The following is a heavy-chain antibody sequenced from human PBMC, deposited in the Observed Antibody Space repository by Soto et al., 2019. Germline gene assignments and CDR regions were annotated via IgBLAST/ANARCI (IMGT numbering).Heavy chain of an antibody. Sequence: TLSLTCTVSGGSISSGDYYWSWIRQPPGKGLGWIGYIYYSGSTYYNPSLKSRVTISVDTSKNQFSLKLSSVTAADTAVYYCAREDRIAVAGTGGRGYYYYGMDVWGQGTTVTVSS. CDR2: IYYSGST. CDR3: AREDRIAVAGTGGRGYYYYGMDV. D-gene: IGHD6-19*01. CDR1: GGSISSGDYY. J-gene: IGHJ6*02. V-gene: IGHV4-30-4*01.